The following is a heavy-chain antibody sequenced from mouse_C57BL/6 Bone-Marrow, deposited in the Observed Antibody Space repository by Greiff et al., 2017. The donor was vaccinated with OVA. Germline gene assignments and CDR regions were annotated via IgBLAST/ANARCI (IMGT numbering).Heavy chain of an antibody. Sequence: QVQLKQPGAELVKPGASVKLSCKASGYTFTSYWMHWVKQRPGQGLEWIGMIHPNSGSTNYNEKFKSKATLTVDKSSSTAYMQLSSLTSEDSAVYYCARTWLRRFDYWGQGTTLTVSS. CDR3: ARTWLRRFDY. CDR2: IHPNSGST. D-gene: IGHD2-2*01. V-gene: IGHV1-64*01. J-gene: IGHJ2*01. CDR1: GYTFTSYW.